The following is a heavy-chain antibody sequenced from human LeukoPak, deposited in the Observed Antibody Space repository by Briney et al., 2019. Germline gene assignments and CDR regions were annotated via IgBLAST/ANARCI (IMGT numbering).Heavy chain of an antibody. V-gene: IGHV4-30-4*01. Sequence: SEALSLTCTVSGGSISSGDRYWSWIRQSPGKGLEWIGYIYSTGNTYYNPSLKSRVIISVDTSKNQFSLELNSVTAADTAVYYCARDSYSYGYGGFDYWGQGILVTVSS. J-gene: IGHJ4*02. CDR3: ARDSYSYGYGGFDY. CDR2: IYSTGNT. D-gene: IGHD5-18*01. CDR1: GGSISSGDRY.